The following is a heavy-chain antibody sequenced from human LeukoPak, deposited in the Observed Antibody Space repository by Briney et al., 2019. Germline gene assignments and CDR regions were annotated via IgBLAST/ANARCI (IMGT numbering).Heavy chain of an antibody. Sequence: SETLSLTCTVSGYSISSGYYWGWIRQPPGKGLEWIGSIYHSGSTYYNPSLKSRVTISLDTSKNQFSLKLTSVTAADTAVYYCARGKAGYYTGDYWGQGTLVTVSS. CDR1: GYSISSGYY. CDR3: ARGKAGYYTGDY. J-gene: IGHJ4*02. V-gene: IGHV4-38-2*02. D-gene: IGHD3/OR15-3a*01. CDR2: IYHSGST.